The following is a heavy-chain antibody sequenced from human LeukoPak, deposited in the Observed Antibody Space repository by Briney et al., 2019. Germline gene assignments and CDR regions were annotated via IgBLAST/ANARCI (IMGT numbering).Heavy chain of an antibody. D-gene: IGHD2-15*01. CDR2: VYYTGST. J-gene: IGHJ5*02. V-gene: IGHV4-39*07. Sequence: SETLSLTCSVSDGSINTISDYWGWVRQPPGKGLEWIGSVYYTGSTYYNAPFKSRVTISIDTSKNQFSLSLSAVTAADTAVYYCARVPDYSWFDPWGQGTLVTVSS. CDR1: DGSINTISDY. CDR3: ARVPDYSWFDP.